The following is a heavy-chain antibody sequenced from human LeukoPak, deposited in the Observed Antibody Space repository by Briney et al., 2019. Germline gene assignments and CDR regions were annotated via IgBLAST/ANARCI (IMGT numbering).Heavy chain of an antibody. V-gene: IGHV3-23*01. J-gene: IGHJ4*02. CDR2: ISGGGST. D-gene: IGHD6-13*01. CDR1: GFTFSSYV. Sequence: SGGSLRLSCAASGFTFSSYVMSWVRQAPGKGLEWVSTISGGGSTYYADSAKGRFTISRDNSRNTFYLQMNSLRAEDTAVYYCAKRGLAASGTDYWGQGTLVTVSS. CDR3: AKRGLAASGTDY.